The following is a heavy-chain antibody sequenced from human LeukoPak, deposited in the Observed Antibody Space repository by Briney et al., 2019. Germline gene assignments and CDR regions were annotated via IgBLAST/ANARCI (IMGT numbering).Heavy chain of an antibody. Sequence: GGSLRLSCAASGFTFYDYAMFWVRQAPGKGLEWVSGISWNSKNIGYAASVKGRFTISRDNAKNSLYLQMNSLRAEDTAFYYCARGNRDSSGFYYYYGMDVWGQGTTVTVSS. V-gene: IGHV3-9*01. J-gene: IGHJ6*02. CDR2: ISWNSKNI. D-gene: IGHD6-19*01. CDR1: GFTFYDYA. CDR3: ARGNRDSSGFYYYYGMDV.